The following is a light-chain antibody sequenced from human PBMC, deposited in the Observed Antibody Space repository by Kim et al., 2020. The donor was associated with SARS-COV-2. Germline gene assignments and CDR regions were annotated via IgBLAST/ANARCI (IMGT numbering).Light chain of an antibody. CDR1: SSSVGGYNY. V-gene: IGLV2-14*04. Sequence: GRSITVSCTGTSSSVGGYNYVSWNRQLPGKAPKHMIYDVTKRPSGISIRFSGSKSGNTASLTISGLQAEDEGDYYCSSYTISSNLSFGGGTQLTVL. CDR3: SSYTISSNLS. CDR2: DVT. J-gene: IGLJ2*01.